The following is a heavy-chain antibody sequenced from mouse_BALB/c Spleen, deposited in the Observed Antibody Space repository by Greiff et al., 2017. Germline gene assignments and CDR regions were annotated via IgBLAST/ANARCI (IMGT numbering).Heavy chain of an antibody. V-gene: IGHV5-4*02. J-gene: IGHJ1*01. Sequence: EVQGVESGGGLVKPGGSLKLSCAASGFTFSDYYMYWVRQTPEKRLEWVATISDGGSYTYYPDSVKGRFTISRDNAKNNLYLQMSSLKSEDTAMYYCASDGNGYATYFDVWGAGTTVTVSS. CDR2: ISDGGSYT. CDR1: GFTFSDYY. CDR3: ASDGNGYATYFDV. D-gene: IGHD2-2*01.